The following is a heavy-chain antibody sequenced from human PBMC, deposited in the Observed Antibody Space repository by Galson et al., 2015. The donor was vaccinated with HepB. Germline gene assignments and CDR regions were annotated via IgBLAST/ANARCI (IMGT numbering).Heavy chain of an antibody. J-gene: IGHJ6*02. CDR3: ARVTSTHNFGRSRYSFYYYGMDV. V-gene: IGHV7-4-1*02. CDR1: GYTFTNYA. CDR2: INTSTGEP. D-gene: IGHD1-20*01. Sequence: SVKVSCKASGYTFTNYAINWVRQAPGQGLEWMGWINTSTGEPTYAQAFTGRFVFSLDTSVTAAHLQISSLKPEDTAVYYRARVTSTHNFGRSRYSFYYYGMDVWGQGTTVTVPS.